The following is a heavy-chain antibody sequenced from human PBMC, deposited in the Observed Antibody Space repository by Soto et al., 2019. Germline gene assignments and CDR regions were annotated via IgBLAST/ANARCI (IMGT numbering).Heavy chain of an antibody. Sequence: QVQLVESGGGVVQPGRSLRLSCAASGFTFSSYGMHWVRQAPGKGLEWVAGIWYDGSNKYYADSVKGRFTISRDNSKNTLYLQMNSLRAEDTAVYYCAREYYGDLDYWGQGTLVTFSS. J-gene: IGHJ4*02. CDR3: AREYYGDLDY. V-gene: IGHV3-33*01. CDR2: IWYDGSNK. D-gene: IGHD4-17*01. CDR1: GFTFSSYG.